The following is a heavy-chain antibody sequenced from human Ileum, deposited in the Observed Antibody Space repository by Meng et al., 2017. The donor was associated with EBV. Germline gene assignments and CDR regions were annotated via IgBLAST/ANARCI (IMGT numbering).Heavy chain of an antibody. CDR3: ARGRRFGSGRYALDY. Sequence: QGPRPCVVCRSGTLSRSCAVTGASIGISYWWTSVRQPPEKGLEWIGEIYHSGSTNYNPSLKSRLTLSVDKSKSQFSLELISVTAADTAVYYCARGRRFGSGRYALDYWGQGTLVTVSS. D-gene: IGHD3-10*01. CDR1: GASIGISYW. CDR2: IYHSGST. V-gene: IGHV4-4*02. J-gene: IGHJ4*02.